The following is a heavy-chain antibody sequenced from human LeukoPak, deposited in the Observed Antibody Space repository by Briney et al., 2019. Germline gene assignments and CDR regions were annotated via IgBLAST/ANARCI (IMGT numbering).Heavy chain of an antibody. V-gene: IGHV4-31*03. D-gene: IGHD6-13*01. CDR2: IYYSAST. Sequence: SETLSLTCTVSGGSISSGGYYWSWIRQHPGKGLEWIGYIYYSASTYYNPSLKSSVTISVDTSKNQFSLKLISVTAADTAVYYCARDASRWSIAAAGTDRYGMDVWGQGTTVTVSS. CDR1: GGSISSGGYY. CDR3: ARDASRWSIAAAGTDRYGMDV. J-gene: IGHJ6*02.